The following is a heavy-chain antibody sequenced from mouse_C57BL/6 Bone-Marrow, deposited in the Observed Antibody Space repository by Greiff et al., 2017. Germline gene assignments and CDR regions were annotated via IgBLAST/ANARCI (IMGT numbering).Heavy chain of an antibody. Sequence: EVQVVESGGDLVKPGGSLKLSCAASGFTFSSYGMSWVRQTPDKRLEWVATISSGGSYTYYPDSVKGRFTISRDNAKNTLYLQMSSLKSEDTSMYYCARQGEVITTVVAPFAYWGQGTLVTVSA. CDR1: GFTFSSYG. CDR3: ARQGEVITTVVAPFAY. CDR2: ISSGGSYT. J-gene: IGHJ3*01. V-gene: IGHV5-6*01. D-gene: IGHD1-1*01.